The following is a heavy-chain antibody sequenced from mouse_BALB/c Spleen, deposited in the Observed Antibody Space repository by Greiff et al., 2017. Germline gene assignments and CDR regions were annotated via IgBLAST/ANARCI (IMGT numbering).Heavy chain of an antibody. J-gene: IGHJ4*01. V-gene: IGHV7-3*02. Sequence: EVHLVESGGGLVQPGGSLRLSCATSGFTFTDYYMSWVRQPPGKALEWLGFIRNKANGYTTEYSASVKGRFTISRDNSQSILYLQMNTLRAEDSATYYCARDMGYGNYDAVDYWGQGTSVTVSS. CDR1: GFTFTDYY. CDR3: ARDMGYGNYDAVDY. CDR2: IRNKANGYTT. D-gene: IGHD2-10*02.